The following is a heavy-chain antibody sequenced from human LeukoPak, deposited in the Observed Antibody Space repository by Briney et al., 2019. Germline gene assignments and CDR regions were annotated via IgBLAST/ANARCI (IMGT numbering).Heavy chain of an antibody. Sequence: GGSLRLSCAASGFTFSSYAMSWVRQAPGKGLEWVSAISGSGGSTYYADSVKGRFTISRDNSKNTLYLQMNSLRAEDTALYYCAKDPRYFDWLLPLDWGQGTLVTVSS. CDR2: ISGSGGST. V-gene: IGHV3-23*01. J-gene: IGHJ4*02. CDR3: AKDPRYFDWLLPLD. D-gene: IGHD3-9*01. CDR1: GFTFSSYA.